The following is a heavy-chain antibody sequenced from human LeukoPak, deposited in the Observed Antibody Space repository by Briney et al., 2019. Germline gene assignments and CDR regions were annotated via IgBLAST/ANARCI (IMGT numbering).Heavy chain of an antibody. D-gene: IGHD6-13*01. CDR2: IGGSGGST. CDR3: AKSIAAAPRVFQH. Sequence: GGSLRPSCAASGFTFSSYAMSWVRQAPGKGLEWVSAIGGSGGSTYYADSVKGRFTISRDNSKNTLYLQMNSLRAEDTAVYYCAKSIAAAPRVFQHWGQGTLVTVSS. CDR1: GFTFSSYA. J-gene: IGHJ1*01. V-gene: IGHV3-23*01.